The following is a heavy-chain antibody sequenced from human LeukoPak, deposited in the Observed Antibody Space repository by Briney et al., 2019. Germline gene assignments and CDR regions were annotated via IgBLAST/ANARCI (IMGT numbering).Heavy chain of an antibody. CDR2: ISGGSSFT. CDR3: ARAGGGHWDAIFDY. Sequence: PGGSLRLSCAASGFSFSSFSMNWVRQAPGKGLEWVSYISGGSSFTYYVDSVKGRFTISRDNAKNSLYLQMNSLRAEDTAVYYCARAGGGHWDAIFDYWGQGTLVDVSS. D-gene: IGHD7-27*01. V-gene: IGHV3-21*01. CDR1: GFSFSSFS. J-gene: IGHJ4*02.